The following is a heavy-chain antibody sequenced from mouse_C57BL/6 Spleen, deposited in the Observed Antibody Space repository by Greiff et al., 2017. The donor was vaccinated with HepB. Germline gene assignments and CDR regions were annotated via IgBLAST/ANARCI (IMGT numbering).Heavy chain of an antibody. CDR3: TTTITTVVRFDY. CDR1: GFNIKDDY. V-gene: IGHV14-4*01. Sequence: VQLQQSGAELVRPGASVKLSCTASGFNIKDDYMHWVKQRPEQGLEWIGWIDPENGDTEYASKFQGKATITADTSSNTAYLQLSSLTSEDTAVYYCTTTITTVVRFDYWGQGTTLTVSS. D-gene: IGHD1-1*01. CDR2: IDPENGDT. J-gene: IGHJ2*01.